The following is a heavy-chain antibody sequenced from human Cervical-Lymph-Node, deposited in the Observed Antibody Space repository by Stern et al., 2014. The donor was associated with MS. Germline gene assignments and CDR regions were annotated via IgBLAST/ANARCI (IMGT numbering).Heavy chain of an antibody. J-gene: IGHJ4*02. D-gene: IGHD3-22*01. CDR2: IYHSGSP. CDR3: AGGQNYYDSSGFCFDC. V-gene: IGHV4-30-2*01. CDR1: GGSMSSGGYS. Sequence: QLVESGSGLVKPSQTLSLTCAVSGGSMSSGGYSWSWIRQPPGKGLEWIGYIYHSGSPYYTPSLKSRVTRSVDRSKNQFSRKLSSVTAADTAVYYCAGGQNYYDSSGFCFDCWGQGTLVTVSS.